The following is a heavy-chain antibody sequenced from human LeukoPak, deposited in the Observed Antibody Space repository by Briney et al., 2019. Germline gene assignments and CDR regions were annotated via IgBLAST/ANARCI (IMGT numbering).Heavy chain of an antibody. J-gene: IGHJ2*01. CDR2: SIPIFGTA. V-gene: IGHV1-69*05. D-gene: IGHD2-2*01. CDR1: GGTFSSYA. CDR3: ARAAPIVVVPAAIFGSDWYFDL. Sequence: ASVKVTCKASGGTFSSYAISWVRQAPGQGLEWMGGSIPIFGTANYAQKFKGRVTITTDESTSTAYMELSSLRSEDTAVYYCARAAPIVVVPAAIFGSDWYFDLWGRGTLVTVSS.